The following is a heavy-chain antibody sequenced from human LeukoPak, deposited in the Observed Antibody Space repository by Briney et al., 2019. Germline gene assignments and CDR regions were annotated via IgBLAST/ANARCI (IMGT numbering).Heavy chain of an antibody. CDR2: ISAYNGNT. J-gene: IGHJ4*02. Sequence: ASVNVSCKASGYTFTSYGISWVRQAPGQGLEWMGWISAYNGNTNYAQKLQGRVTMTTDTSTSTAYMELRSLRSDDTAVYYCARGCRSYYGSGSCLSYWGQGTLVTVSS. D-gene: IGHD3-10*01. CDR1: GYTFTSYG. CDR3: ARGCRSYYGSGSCLSY. V-gene: IGHV1-18*01.